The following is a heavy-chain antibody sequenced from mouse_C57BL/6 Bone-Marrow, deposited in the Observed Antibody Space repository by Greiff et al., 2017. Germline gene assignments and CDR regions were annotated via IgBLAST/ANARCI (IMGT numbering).Heavy chain of an antibody. CDR2: INPSTGGT. Sequence: VQLKESGPELVKPGASVKISRKASGYSFTGYYMNWVKQSPEKSLEWIGEINPSTGGTTYNQKFKAKATLTVDKSSSTAYMQLKSLTSEDSAVYYCARNTTVVARGYFDYWGQGTTLTVSS. D-gene: IGHD1-1*01. CDR3: ARNTTVVARGYFDY. J-gene: IGHJ2*01. CDR1: GYSFTGYY. V-gene: IGHV1-42*01.